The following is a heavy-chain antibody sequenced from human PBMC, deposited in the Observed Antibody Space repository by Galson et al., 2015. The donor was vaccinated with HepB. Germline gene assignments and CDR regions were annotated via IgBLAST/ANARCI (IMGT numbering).Heavy chain of an antibody. D-gene: IGHD3-22*01. V-gene: IGHV3-23*01. CDR3: ARDFRIYYYDSSGYSLDAFDI. J-gene: IGHJ3*02. CDR2: ISGSGSST. Sequence: SLRLSCAASGFTFSNNAMSWVRQAPGKGLEWVSAISGSGSSTYYTDSVKGRSTISRDNAKNSLYLQMNSRRDEDTAVYYCARDFRIYYYDSSGYSLDAFDIWGKGTRVPVS. CDR1: GFTFSNNA.